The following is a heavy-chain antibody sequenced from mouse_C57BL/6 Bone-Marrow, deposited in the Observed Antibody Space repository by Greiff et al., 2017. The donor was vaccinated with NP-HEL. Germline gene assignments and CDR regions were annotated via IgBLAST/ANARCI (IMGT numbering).Heavy chain of an antibody. D-gene: IGHD2-4*01. Sequence: QVQLQQPGAELVKPGASVKLSCKASGSTFPSYWMHWVKQRPGQGLEWIGMIHPNSGIPNYNEKFKSKATLTVDKSSSTAYMQLSSLTSEDSAVYYGASHYYDYDLYAMDYWGQGTSVTVSS. CDR2: IHPNSGIP. CDR1: GSTFPSYW. V-gene: IGHV1-64*01. J-gene: IGHJ4*01. CDR3: ASHYYDYDLYAMDY.